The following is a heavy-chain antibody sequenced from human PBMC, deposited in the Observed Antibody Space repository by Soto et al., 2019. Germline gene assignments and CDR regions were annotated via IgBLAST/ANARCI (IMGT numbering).Heavy chain of an antibody. J-gene: IGHJ4*02. CDR1: GYTFSNYL. CDR2: INAGNGHT. V-gene: IGHV1-3*01. Sequence: QVQLVQSGAEVKKPGASVKVSCKASGYTFSNYLLHWVRQAPGQGLEWMGWINAGNGHTKYSQKFQGRVTFTRDTSATTAYIELSSLRSEDTAVYYCASPSYGSGSYYWGQATLVTVSS. D-gene: IGHD3-10*01. CDR3: ASPSYGSGSYY.